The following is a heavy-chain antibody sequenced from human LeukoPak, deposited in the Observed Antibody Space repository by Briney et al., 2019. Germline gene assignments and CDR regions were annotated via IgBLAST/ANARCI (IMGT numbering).Heavy chain of an antibody. CDR2: ITYDGSNE. J-gene: IGHJ4*02. D-gene: IGHD5-24*01. Sequence: RRSLSLSCAVSGFTPGSFGMHCVRQAPGKGREWVASITYDGSNEYCGDSVKGRFSLSRDNSKNTLYRHLNSLRAEDTAVYYCGKVREMANRYYFDYWGQGTLVTVSS. CDR3: GKVREMANRYYFDY. CDR1: GFTPGSFG. V-gene: IGHV3-30*18.